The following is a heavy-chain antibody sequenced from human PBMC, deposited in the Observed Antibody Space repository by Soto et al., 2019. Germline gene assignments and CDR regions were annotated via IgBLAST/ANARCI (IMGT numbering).Heavy chain of an antibody. Sequence: QLQLQESGPGLVKSSETLSLTCSVSGASGSSSHYWGWIRQPPGKGLEWIGSVSYSGSPYYSPSFKRRITFSVDTSTNQFSLRGSYVTATDTAVYFCARHYNTGAFFDYWGQGKLVTVSS. V-gene: IGHV4-39*01. CDR1: GASGSSSHY. CDR3: ARHYNTGAFFDY. D-gene: IGHD1-20*01. CDR2: VSYSGSP. J-gene: IGHJ4*02.